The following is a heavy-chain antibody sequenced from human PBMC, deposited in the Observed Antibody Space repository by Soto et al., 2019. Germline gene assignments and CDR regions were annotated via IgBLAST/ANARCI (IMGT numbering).Heavy chain of an antibody. CDR1: GFTFSDYY. Sequence: QVQLVESGGGLVKPGGSLRLSCAASGFTFSDYYMSWIRQAPGKGLEWVSYISSSGSTIYYADSVKGRFSISRDNAKNSLYLQMNSLRAEDTAVYYCARTMVRGVMTLQHYYYMDVWGKGTTVTVSS. J-gene: IGHJ6*03. V-gene: IGHV3-11*01. D-gene: IGHD3-10*01. CDR2: ISSSGSTI. CDR3: ARTMVRGVMTLQHYYYMDV.